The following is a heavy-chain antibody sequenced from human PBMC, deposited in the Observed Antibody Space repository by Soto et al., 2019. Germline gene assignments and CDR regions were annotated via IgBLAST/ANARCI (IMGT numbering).Heavy chain of an antibody. V-gene: IGHV4-31*03. Sequence: SETLSLTCTVSGGSISSGGYYWSWIHQHPGKGLEWIGYIYYSGSTYYNPSLKSRVTISVDTSKSQFSLKLSSVTAADTAVYYCARAAHYSSPFRWFDPWGQGTLVTVSS. D-gene: IGHD6-13*01. CDR1: GGSISSGGYY. CDR2: IYYSGST. CDR3: ARAAHYSSPFRWFDP. J-gene: IGHJ5*02.